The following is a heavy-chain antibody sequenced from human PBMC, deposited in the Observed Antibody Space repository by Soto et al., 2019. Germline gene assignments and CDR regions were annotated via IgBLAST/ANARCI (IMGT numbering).Heavy chain of an antibody. CDR1: GFTFRSFT. Sequence: GGSLRLSCAASGFTFRSFTMNWVRQAPGKGLEWVSTISSNSAYIYYTDALRGRFTSSRDNAKNSLHLQMNSLRAEDTAVYYCTRDASRDSSARGWFDPWGPGTLVTVSS. CDR3: TRDASRDSSARGWFDP. CDR2: ISSNSAYI. D-gene: IGHD4-4*01. V-gene: IGHV3-21*01. J-gene: IGHJ5*02.